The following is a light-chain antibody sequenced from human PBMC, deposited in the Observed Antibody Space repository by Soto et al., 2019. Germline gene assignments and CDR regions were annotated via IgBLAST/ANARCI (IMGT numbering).Light chain of an antibody. CDR1: QSISSY. Sequence: DIQMTQSPSSLSASVGDRVTITCQASQSISSYLNWYQQKPGKAPKLLIYDASSLESRVPSSFSGSGSGTEFTLTISSLQPDDFATYYCQQYNSHSPTFGQGTKVDIK. J-gene: IGKJ1*01. V-gene: IGKV1-5*01. CDR3: QQYNSHSPT. CDR2: DAS.